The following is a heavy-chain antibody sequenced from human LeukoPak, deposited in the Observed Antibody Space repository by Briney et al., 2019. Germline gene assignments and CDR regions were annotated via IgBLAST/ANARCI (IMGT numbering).Heavy chain of an antibody. D-gene: IGHD3-16*01. Sequence: GGSLRLSCAASGFTFSSYAMSWVRQAPGKGLEWVSSLIGSGSNTYYADSVKGRFTISRDNSKNTLHLQMNSLRAEDTAVYYCAKGVLRTGGDYWGQGTLVTVSS. J-gene: IGHJ4*02. CDR1: GFTFSSYA. CDR3: AKGVLRTGGDY. V-gene: IGHV3-23*01. CDR2: LIGSGSNT.